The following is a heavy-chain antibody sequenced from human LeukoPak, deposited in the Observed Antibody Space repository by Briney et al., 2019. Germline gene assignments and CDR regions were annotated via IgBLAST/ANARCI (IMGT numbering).Heavy chain of an antibody. D-gene: IGHD5-12*01. Sequence: PSETLSLTCTVSGGSISSGGYYWSWIRQHPGKGLEWIGYIYYSGSTNYNPSLKSRVTISVDTSKNQFSLKLSSVTAADTAVYYCARGVATTEYYYGMDVWGQGTTVTVSS. CDR1: GGSISSGGYY. V-gene: IGHV4-31*03. CDR2: IYYSGST. J-gene: IGHJ6*02. CDR3: ARGVATTEYYYGMDV.